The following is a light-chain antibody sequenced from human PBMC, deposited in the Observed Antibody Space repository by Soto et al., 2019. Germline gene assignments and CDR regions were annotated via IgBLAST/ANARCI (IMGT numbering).Light chain of an antibody. CDR1: QSVSSN. V-gene: IGKV3-15*01. CDR2: GAS. J-gene: IGKJ4*01. CDR3: QQYNNWPLT. Sequence: EIVMTQSPATLSVSPGERATLSCRASQSVSSNLAWYQQKPGQAPRLLIYGASSRATGIPARLSGSGSGTEFTLIISRLQSEDFAVYYCQQYNNWPLTFGGGTKVEIK.